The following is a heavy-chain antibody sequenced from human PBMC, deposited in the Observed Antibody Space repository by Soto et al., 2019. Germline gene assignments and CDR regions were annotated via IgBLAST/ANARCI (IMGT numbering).Heavy chain of an antibody. J-gene: IGHJ4*02. V-gene: IGHV1-24*01. Sequence: ASVKVSCKVSGYTLTELSMHWVRQAPGKGLEWMGGFDPEDGETIYAQKFQGRVTMTEDTSTDTAYMELSSLRSEDTAVYYCATDGPFYGSGCSDYWGQGTLVTVSS. CDR3: ATDGPFYGSGCSDY. D-gene: IGHD3-10*01. CDR2: FDPEDGET. CDR1: GYTLTELS.